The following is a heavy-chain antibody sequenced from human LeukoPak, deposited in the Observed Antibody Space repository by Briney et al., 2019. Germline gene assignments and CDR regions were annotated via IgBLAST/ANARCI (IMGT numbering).Heavy chain of an antibody. V-gene: IGHV3-23*01. CDR1: GFTFSNYW. J-gene: IGHJ4*02. CDR3: AKVTPLYSGSPFDY. CDR2: ISGSGGST. Sequence: GGSLRLSCAASGFTFSNYWMSWVRQAPGKGLEWVSAISGSGGSTYYAGSVKGRFTISRDNSKNTLYLQMNSLRAEDTAVYYCAKVTPLYSGSPFDYWGQGTLVTVSS. D-gene: IGHD1-26*01.